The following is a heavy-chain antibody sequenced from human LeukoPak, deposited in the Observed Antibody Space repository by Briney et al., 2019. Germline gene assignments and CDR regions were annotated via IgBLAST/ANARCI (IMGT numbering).Heavy chain of an antibody. CDR1: GFSFGGYA. V-gene: IGHV3-30-3*01. J-gene: IGHJ4*02. D-gene: IGHD3-22*01. CDR2: ISYDGSNK. Sequence: GGSLRLSCAASGFSFGGYAMYWVRQAPGKGLEWAAVISYDGSNKYYADSVKGRFTISRDNSKNALYLQMNSLRVEDTAVYYCARDLTYYYDSSGPTAYDYWGQGTLVTVSS. CDR3: ARDLTYYYDSSGPTAYDY.